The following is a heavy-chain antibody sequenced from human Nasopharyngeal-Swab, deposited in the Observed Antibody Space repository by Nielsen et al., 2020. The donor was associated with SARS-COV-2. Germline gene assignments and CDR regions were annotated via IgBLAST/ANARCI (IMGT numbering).Heavy chain of an antibody. CDR1: GFTFSSYA. J-gene: IGHJ6*02. V-gene: IGHV3-23*01. CDR3: TRQGSGYYYYYYGMDV. D-gene: IGHD3-22*01. Sequence: GGSLRLSCAASGFTFSSYAMSWVRQAPGKGLEWVSAISGSGGSTYYADSVKGRFTISRDDSKNTAYLQMNSLKTEDTAVYYCTRQGSGYYYYYYGMDVWGQGTTVTVSS. CDR2: ISGSGGST.